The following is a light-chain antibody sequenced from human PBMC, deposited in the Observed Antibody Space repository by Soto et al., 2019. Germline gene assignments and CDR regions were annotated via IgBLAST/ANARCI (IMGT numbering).Light chain of an antibody. CDR1: SSNIGAGYD. V-gene: IGLV1-40*01. Sequence: QSVLTQPPSVSGAPGQRVTISCTGGSSNIGAGYDVHWYQQLPGTAPKLLIYGNTNRPSGVPDRFSGSRSGTSASLAITGLQAEDDGDYYCQSYDRSLSGSSVFGTGTKVTVL. CDR3: QSYDRSLSGSSV. J-gene: IGLJ1*01. CDR2: GNT.